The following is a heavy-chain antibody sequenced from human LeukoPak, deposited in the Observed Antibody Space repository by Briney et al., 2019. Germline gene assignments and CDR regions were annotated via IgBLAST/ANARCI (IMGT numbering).Heavy chain of an antibody. CDR2: FNTEEGET. Sequence: ASVKVSCTSSGYTLSEVSMPWGRHSPGKGREWMGGFNTEEGETIYAGKYQGRLTLTENTSTNTAYMEVSGLRAENTAVYYCATEIVGYGDVHYFDHWDQGTLVTVSS. CDR3: ATEIVGYGDVHYFDH. V-gene: IGHV1-24*01. D-gene: IGHD5-12*01. J-gene: IGHJ4*02. CDR1: GYTLSEVS.